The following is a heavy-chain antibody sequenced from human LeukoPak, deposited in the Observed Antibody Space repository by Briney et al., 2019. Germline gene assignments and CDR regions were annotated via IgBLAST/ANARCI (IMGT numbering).Heavy chain of an antibody. CDR2: IIPIFGTA. CDR1: GYTFTGYY. V-gene: IGHV1-69*13. J-gene: IGHJ1*01. Sequence: SVKVSCKASGYTFTGYYMHWVRQAPGQGLEWMGGIIPIFGTAKYAQKFQGRVTITADESTSTAYMELSSLRSEDTAVYYCARDSSEFRSLIPHWGQGTLVTVSS. D-gene: IGHD2-21*01. CDR3: ARDSSEFRSLIPH.